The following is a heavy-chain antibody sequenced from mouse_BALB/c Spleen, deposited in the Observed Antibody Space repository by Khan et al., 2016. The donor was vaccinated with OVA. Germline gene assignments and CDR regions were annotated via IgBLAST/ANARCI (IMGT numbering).Heavy chain of an antibody. D-gene: IGHD2-4*01. CDR3: ARGGITTGYFDF. CDR1: GYTFTSYW. J-gene: IGHJ2*01. CDR2: IYPGDGNT. Sequence: QVQLKESGAELARPGASVKLSCKASGYTFTSYWMQWVKQRPGQGLEWIGAIYPGDGNTRYTQKFKGKATLTADKSSSTAYMHLSSVASEDSAVYYCARGGITTGYFDFWGQGTTLTVSS. V-gene: IGHV1-87*01.